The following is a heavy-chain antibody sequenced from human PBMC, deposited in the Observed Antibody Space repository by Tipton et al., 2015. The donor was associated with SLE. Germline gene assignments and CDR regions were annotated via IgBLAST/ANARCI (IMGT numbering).Heavy chain of an antibody. J-gene: IGHJ4*02. CDR2: ISYDGNNK. D-gene: IGHD1-26*01. V-gene: IGHV3-30*04. CDR1: GFTFNIYP. CDR3: ARDALGATEGFDS. Sequence: SVRLSCAASGFTFNIYPMHWVRQAPGKGLEWVAAISYDGNNKYYADSVKGRFTISRDTSKNTLYLQMNSLRAEDMAVYYCARDALGATEGFDSWGQGALVTVSS.